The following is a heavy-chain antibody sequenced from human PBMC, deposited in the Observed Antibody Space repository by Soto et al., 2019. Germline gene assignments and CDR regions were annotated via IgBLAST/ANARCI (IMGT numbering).Heavy chain of an antibody. V-gene: IGHV2-5*02. CDR1: GFSLSTSGVG. J-gene: IGHJ4*02. D-gene: IGHD3-9*01. Sequence: QITLKESGPPLVRPTQTLTLTCAFSGFSLSTSGVGVGWIRQRPGKALEWLAVIYWDDSKHYSPSLRSRLTITKDTSKNQVVLTMTNMDPMDTGTYYCAHKGPEDWPLDYWGQGTLVTVSS. CDR3: AHKGPEDWPLDY. CDR2: IYWDDSK.